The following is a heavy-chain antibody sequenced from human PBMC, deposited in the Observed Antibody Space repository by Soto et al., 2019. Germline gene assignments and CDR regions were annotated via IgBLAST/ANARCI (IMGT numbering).Heavy chain of an antibody. CDR3: ARDRVAAPWYYFDS. V-gene: IGHV4-39*07. CDR2: IYHRGNT. Sequence: PSETLSLTCTVSGGSINSGGYYWSWVRQPPGKGLEWIGEIYHRGNTDYNPSLKSRVTISVDKSKNQFSLYLSSVTAADTAVYYCARDRVAAPWYYFDSWGQGILVTVSS. J-gene: IGHJ4*02. D-gene: IGHD6-19*01. CDR1: GGSINSGGYY.